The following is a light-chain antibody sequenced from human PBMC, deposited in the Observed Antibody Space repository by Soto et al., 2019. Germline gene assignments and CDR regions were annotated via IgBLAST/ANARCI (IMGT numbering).Light chain of an antibody. V-gene: IGKV3-20*01. CDR3: QKYDSSLYS. CDR1: QSVSSTY. Sequence: DIVLTQSPGTLSLSPGERATLSCRASQSVSSTYLAWYQQKPGQAPRLLIYGASSRATGIPDRFSGSGSGTDLTLTISRLEPEAFAVYFCQKYDSSLYSFRQGTKLEIK. J-gene: IGKJ2*01. CDR2: GAS.